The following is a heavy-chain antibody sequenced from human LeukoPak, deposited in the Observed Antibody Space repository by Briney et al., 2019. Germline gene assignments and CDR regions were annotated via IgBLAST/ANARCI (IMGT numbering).Heavy chain of an antibody. CDR3: ARSVGGGSYLDSFDC. J-gene: IGHJ4*02. D-gene: IGHD1-26*01. CDR2: INPTGGST. V-gene: IGHV1-46*01. CDR1: GYTFTSYY. Sequence: ASVKVSCKASGYTFTSYYMHWVRQAPGQGLEWMGIINPTGGSTTYAQKFQGRVTMTRDTSTSTVYMELSSLRSEDTAVYYCARSVGGGSYLDSFDCWGQGTLVTVSS.